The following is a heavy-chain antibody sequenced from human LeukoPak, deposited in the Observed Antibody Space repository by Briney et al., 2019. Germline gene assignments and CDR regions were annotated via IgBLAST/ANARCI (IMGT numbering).Heavy chain of an antibody. Sequence: GASVKVSCKASGFTFTNYAMHWVRQAPGQGLEWMGWINTGNGDTKYSQNFQDRVTITRDTSASTAFLELGSLTSEDTAVYYCAREGDYDFLSGYYNPRGFDYWGQGTLVTVSS. CDR3: AREGDYDFLSGYYNPRGFDY. J-gene: IGHJ4*02. CDR1: GFTFTNYA. D-gene: IGHD3-3*01. V-gene: IGHV1-3*04. CDR2: INTGNGDT.